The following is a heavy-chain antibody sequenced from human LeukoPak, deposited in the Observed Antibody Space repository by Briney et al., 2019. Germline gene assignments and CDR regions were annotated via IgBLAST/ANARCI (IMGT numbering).Heavy chain of an antibody. D-gene: IGHD4-11*01. CDR3: TRTVIGTNYFDY. CDR1: GFTFSSYD. Sequence: GGSLRLSCAASGFTFSSYDMNWVRQAPGKGLEWVSAIRGSGDSTYYPDSVKGRFTISRDNSKNTLYMQVNSLRVEDTAVYYCTRTVIGTNYFDYWGQGTLVTVSS. V-gene: IGHV3-23*01. CDR2: IRGSGDST. J-gene: IGHJ4*02.